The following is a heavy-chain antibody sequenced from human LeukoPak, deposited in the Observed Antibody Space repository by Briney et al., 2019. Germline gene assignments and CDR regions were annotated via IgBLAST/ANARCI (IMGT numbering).Heavy chain of an antibody. V-gene: IGHV4-39*01. Sequence: SETLSLTCTVSGGSISSSSYYWGWIRQPPGKGLEWIGSIYYSGSTYYNPSLKSRVTISVDTSKNQFSLKLSSVTAADTAVYYCARLIAAAGTVWWGQGTLVTVSS. CDR3: ARLIAAAGTVW. CDR2: IYYSGST. CDR1: GGSISSSSYY. J-gene: IGHJ4*02. D-gene: IGHD6-13*01.